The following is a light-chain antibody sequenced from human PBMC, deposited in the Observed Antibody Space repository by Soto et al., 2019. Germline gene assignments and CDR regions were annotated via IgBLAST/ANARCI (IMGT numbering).Light chain of an antibody. CDR1: QSISSY. Sequence: DIQMTPSPSTLSGSVGDRVTITCRASQSISSYLNWYQQKPGKAPKLLIYDASSLESGVPSRFSGSGSGTEFTLTISSLQPDDFATYYCQQYNSYSGTFGPGTKVDIK. J-gene: IGKJ3*01. CDR2: DAS. V-gene: IGKV1-5*01. CDR3: QQYNSYSGT.